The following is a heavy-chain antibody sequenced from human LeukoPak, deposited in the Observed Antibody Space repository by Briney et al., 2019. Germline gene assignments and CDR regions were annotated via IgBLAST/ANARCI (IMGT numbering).Heavy chain of an antibody. D-gene: IGHD3-10*01. V-gene: IGHV1-3*01. CDR1: GYTFTSYA. CDR2: INAGNGNT. J-gene: IGHJ4*02. CDR3: ARDRGTTMVRGPNYADY. Sequence: ASVKVSCKASGYTFTSYAMHWVRQAPGQRLEWMGWINAGNGNTEYSQEFQGRVTITRDTSASTAYMELSSLRSDDTAVYYCARDRGTTMVRGPNYADYWGQGTLVTVSS.